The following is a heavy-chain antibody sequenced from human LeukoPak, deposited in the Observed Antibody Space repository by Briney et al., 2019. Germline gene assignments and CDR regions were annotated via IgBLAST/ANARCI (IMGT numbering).Heavy chain of an antibody. J-gene: IGHJ4*02. CDR2: IHYSGGS. V-gene: IGHV4-59*08. Sequence: PSETLSLTYTVSGGSIRSDYWNWIRQPPGKGLEWIGYIHYSGGSNYNPSLQSRVTISMDSSKNQFSLTLRSVTAADTAVYYCARDHGGFEGACEYWGQGTLVAVSS. D-gene: IGHD4-23*01. CDR3: ARDHGGFEGACEY. CDR1: GGSIRSDY.